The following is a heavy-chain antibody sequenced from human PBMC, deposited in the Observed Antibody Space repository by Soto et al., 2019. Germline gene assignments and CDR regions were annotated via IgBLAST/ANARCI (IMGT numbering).Heavy chain of an antibody. J-gene: IGHJ6*02. CDR2: LWYDGSDD. CDR1: GFTFSSCA. CDR3: ARASVDFYYYGIDA. D-gene: IGHD3-9*01. V-gene: IGHV3-33*01. Sequence: PGGSLRLSCAASGFTFSSCAMHWVRQAPGKWLEWVAILWYDGSDDYYAESVKGRFTISRDTSRNMLYLQMNSLRDEDTAAYYCARASVDFYYYGIDAWGRGATVTASS.